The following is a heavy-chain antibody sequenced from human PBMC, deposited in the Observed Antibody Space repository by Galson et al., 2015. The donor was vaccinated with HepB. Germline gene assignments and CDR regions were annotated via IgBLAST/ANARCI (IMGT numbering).Heavy chain of an antibody. Sequence: PALVKPTQTLTLTCTFSGFSLSTSGVGVGWIRQPPGKALEWLALIYWDDDKRYSPSLKSRLTITKDTSKNQVVLTMTNMDPVDTATYYCAHQGGSMSYSNYEDAFDIWGQGTMVTVSS. CDR1: GFSLSTSGVG. D-gene: IGHD4-11*01. CDR2: IYWDDDK. V-gene: IGHV2-5*02. CDR3: AHQGGSMSYSNYEDAFDI. J-gene: IGHJ3*02.